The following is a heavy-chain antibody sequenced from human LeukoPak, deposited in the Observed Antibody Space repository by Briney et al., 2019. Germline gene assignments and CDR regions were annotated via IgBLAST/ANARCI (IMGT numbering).Heavy chain of an antibody. J-gene: IGHJ4*02. Sequence: PGGSLRLSCAASGFTVSSNYMSWVRQAPGKGLEWVSVIYSGGSTYYADSAKGRFTISRDNPKNTLYLQMNSLRAEDTAVYYCARDPAYGGNSGKLADYWGQGTLVTVSS. CDR2: IYSGGST. CDR3: ARDPAYGGNSGKLADY. V-gene: IGHV3-53*01. D-gene: IGHD4-23*01. CDR1: GFTVSSNY.